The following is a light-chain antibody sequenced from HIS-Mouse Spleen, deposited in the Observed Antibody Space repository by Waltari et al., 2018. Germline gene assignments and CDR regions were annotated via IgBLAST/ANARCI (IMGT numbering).Light chain of an antibody. Sequence: DIKMTQSPSSLSASVGARVTTTCQASQDISNYLNWYQQKQGKAPKLLIYDASNLETGVPSRFSGSGSGTDFTFTISSLQPEDIATYYCQQYDNLHRLTFGPGTKVDIK. CDR1: QDISNY. CDR3: QQYDNLHRLT. J-gene: IGKJ3*01. CDR2: DAS. V-gene: IGKV1-33*01.